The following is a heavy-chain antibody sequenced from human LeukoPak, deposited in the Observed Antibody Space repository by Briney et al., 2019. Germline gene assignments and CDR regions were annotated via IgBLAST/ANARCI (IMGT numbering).Heavy chain of an antibody. D-gene: IGHD6-19*01. CDR3: ARGFSSGWYGWFDP. J-gene: IGHJ5*02. CDR2: IYSGGST. CDR1: GFTVSSNY. V-gene: IGHV3-53*05. Sequence: GGSLRLSCAASGFTVSSNYMTWVRQAPGKGLEWVSFIYSGGSTFYADSVKGRFTISRDNSKNTLYLQMNSLRAEDTAVYYCARGFSSGWYGWFDPWGQGTLVTVSS.